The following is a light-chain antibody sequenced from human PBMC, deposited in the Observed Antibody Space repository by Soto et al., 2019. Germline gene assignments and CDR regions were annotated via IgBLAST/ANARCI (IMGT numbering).Light chain of an antibody. Sequence: VLTQSPGTLSWSPGERATLSCRASQSVTTQLAWYQQKPGQAPRLIIHGASSRATGVPDRITGSGSGTDFTLSISRLEPEDFAVYYCQQYGGSTRTFGQGTKVDIK. CDR3: QQYGGSTRT. CDR1: QSVTTQ. J-gene: IGKJ1*01. V-gene: IGKV3-20*01. CDR2: GAS.